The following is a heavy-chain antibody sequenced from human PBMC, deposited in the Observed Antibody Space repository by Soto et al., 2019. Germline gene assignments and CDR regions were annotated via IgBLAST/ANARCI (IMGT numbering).Heavy chain of an antibody. J-gene: IGHJ3*01. CDR2: TYYRSKWYN. CDR3: DRGKYSGFDV. V-gene: IGHV6-1*01. CDR1: GDSFSSNGVA. D-gene: IGHD3-16*01. Sequence: SQTLSLTCAISGDSFSSNGVAWNWIRQPPSRGLEWLGRTYYRSKWYNDYAVSVKSRITVNPDTSKNQFSLQLRSVTPEDTAVSYRDRGKYSGFDVWGQGTMVTVSS.